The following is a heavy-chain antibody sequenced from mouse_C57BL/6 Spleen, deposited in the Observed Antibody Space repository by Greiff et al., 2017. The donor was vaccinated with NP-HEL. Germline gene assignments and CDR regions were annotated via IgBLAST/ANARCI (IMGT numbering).Heavy chain of an antibody. CDR3: ASHYEGGYFDY. Sequence: EVKLQESGPGLVKPSQSLSLTCSVTGYSITSGYYWNWIRQFPGNKLEWMGYISYDGSNNYNPSLKNRISITRDTSKNQFFLKLNSVTTEDTATYYCASHYEGGYFDYWGQGTTLTVSS. CDR1: GYSITSGYY. J-gene: IGHJ2*01. CDR2: ISYDGSN. V-gene: IGHV3-6*01. D-gene: IGHD1-2*01.